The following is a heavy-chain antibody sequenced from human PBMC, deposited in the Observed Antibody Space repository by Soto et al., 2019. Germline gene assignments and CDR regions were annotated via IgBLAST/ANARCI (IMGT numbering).Heavy chain of an antibody. CDR1: GFSFTTHG. D-gene: IGHD6-6*01. V-gene: IGHV3-33*01. CDR2: IWYDGSNK. J-gene: IGHJ6*02. Sequence: QVQLVESGGGVVQPGTSLRLSCAASGFSFTTHGMHWVRQAPGKGLEWVAVIWYDGSNKYYADSVKGRFTISRDNSKNTLYLQLDSLRGEDTGIYYCARDREQLASYYYGLDVWGQGTTVTVSS. CDR3: ARDREQLASYYYGLDV.